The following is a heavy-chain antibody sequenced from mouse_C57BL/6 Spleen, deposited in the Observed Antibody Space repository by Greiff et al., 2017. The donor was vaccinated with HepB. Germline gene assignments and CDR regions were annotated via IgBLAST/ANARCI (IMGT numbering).Heavy chain of an antibody. D-gene: IGHD2-3*01. CDR3: ARDADGYYLYFDV. CDR1: GFTFSDFY. CDR2: SRNKANDYTT. Sequence: EVKLVESGGGLVQSGRSLRLSCATSGFTFSDFYMEWVRQAPGKGLEWIAASRNKANDYTTEYSASVKGRFIVSRDTSQSILYLQMNALRAEDTAIYYCARDADGYYLYFDVWGTGTTVTVSS. J-gene: IGHJ1*03. V-gene: IGHV7-1*01.